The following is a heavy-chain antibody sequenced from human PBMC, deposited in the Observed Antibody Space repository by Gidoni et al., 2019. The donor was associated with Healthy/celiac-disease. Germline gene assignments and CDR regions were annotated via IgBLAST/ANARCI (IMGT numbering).Heavy chain of an antibody. D-gene: IGHD3-3*01. V-gene: IGHV1-3*01. CDR1: GYTFTSYA. Sequence: QVQLVQSGVEVKKPGASVKVSCKASGYTFTSYAMHWVRQAPGQRLEWMGWINAGNGNTKYSQKFQGRVTITRDTSASTAYMELSSLRSEDTAVYYCARRFLEPQRENGMDVWGQGTTVTVSS. CDR2: INAGNGNT. CDR3: ARRFLEPQRENGMDV. J-gene: IGHJ6*02.